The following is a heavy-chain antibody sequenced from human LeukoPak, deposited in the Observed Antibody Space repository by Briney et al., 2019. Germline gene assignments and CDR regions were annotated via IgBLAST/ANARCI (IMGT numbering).Heavy chain of an antibody. Sequence: GGSLRLSCAASGFTFGSYWMNWVRQAPGKGLEWVANIKPDASEKNYVDSVKGRFTISRDNAKNSLYLQMNNLRVEDTAVYYCVRDAVADRFSAFDIWGQGTMVTVSS. CDR3: VRDAVADRFSAFDI. CDR2: IKPDASEK. V-gene: IGHV3-7*01. J-gene: IGHJ3*02. D-gene: IGHD6-19*01. CDR1: GFTFGSYW.